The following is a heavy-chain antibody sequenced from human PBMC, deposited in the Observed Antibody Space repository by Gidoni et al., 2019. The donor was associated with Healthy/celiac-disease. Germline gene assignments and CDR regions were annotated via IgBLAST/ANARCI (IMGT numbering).Heavy chain of an antibody. CDR3: ARLPRTQNWYFDL. V-gene: IGHV1-69*06. Sequence: QVQLVQSGAEVKKPGSSVTVSCTASGRTFSSYAISWVRQAPGQGLEWLGGIIPILGTANYAQKFQGRVTITAEKSTSTAYMELSSLRSEDTAVYYCARLPRTQNWYFDLWGRGTLVTVSS. J-gene: IGHJ2*01. CDR1: GRTFSSYA. CDR2: IIPILGTA.